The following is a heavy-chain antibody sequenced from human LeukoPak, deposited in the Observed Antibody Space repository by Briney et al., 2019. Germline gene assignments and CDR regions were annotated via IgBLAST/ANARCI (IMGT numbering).Heavy chain of an antibody. J-gene: IGHJ4*02. Sequence: ASVKVSCKASGYTFTSYAMHWVRQAPGQRLEWMGWINAGNGNTKYSQKFQGRVTITRDTSASTAYMELSSLRSEDTAVYYCAGGGKTLWFGKQTYHEFDYWGQGTLVTVSS. CDR1: GYTFTSYA. CDR2: INAGNGNT. V-gene: IGHV1-3*01. CDR3: AGGGKTLWFGKQTYHEFDY. D-gene: IGHD3-10*01.